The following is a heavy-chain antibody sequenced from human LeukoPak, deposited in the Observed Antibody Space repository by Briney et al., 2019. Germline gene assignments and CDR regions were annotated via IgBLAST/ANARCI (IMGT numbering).Heavy chain of an antibody. CDR3: ARVGALSSSWLLY. D-gene: IGHD6-13*01. V-gene: IGHV3-48*03. Sequence: GGSLRLSCSASGFTFSSYEMNRVRQAPGKGLEGVSSISSGAATIYYTDSVQGRFTISRDNAKNSLFLQMNSLRAEDTAVYYCARVGALSSSWLLYWGQGILVTVSS. CDR2: ISSGAATI. CDR1: GFTFSSYE. J-gene: IGHJ4*02.